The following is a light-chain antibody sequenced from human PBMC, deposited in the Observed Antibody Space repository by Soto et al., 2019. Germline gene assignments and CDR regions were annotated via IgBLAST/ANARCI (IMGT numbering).Light chain of an antibody. CDR3: QQYGSSPYT. J-gene: IGKJ2*01. CDR1: QSVASRN. CDR2: AAS. V-gene: IGKV3-20*01. Sequence: EIVLTQSPGTLSVSLGERATLSCRASQSVASRNLAWYQQKRGQAPRLLIYAASKRAAGITDRFSGSGSGTDFTLTISRPERADFAVYYCQQYGSSPYTFGQGTKLEIK.